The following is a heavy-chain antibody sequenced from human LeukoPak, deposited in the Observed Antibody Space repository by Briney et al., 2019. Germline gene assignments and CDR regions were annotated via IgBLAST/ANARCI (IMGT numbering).Heavy chain of an antibody. V-gene: IGHV1-46*01. CDR3: ARDLLSVPPGGSGIFFDY. D-gene: IGHD3-10*01. Sequence: GASVKVSCKASGYTFTGYYMHWVRQAPGQGLEWMGIINPSGGSTSYAQKFQGRVTMTRDTSTSTVYMELSSLRSEDTAVYYCARDLLSVPPGGSGIFFDYWGQGTLVTVSS. CDR1: GYTFTGYY. J-gene: IGHJ4*02. CDR2: INPSGGST.